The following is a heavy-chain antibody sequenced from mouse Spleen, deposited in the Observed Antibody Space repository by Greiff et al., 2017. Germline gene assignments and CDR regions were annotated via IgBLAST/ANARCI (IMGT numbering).Heavy chain of an antibody. CDR1: GFTFTDYE. Sequence: VKLVESGAELVRPGASVTLSCKASGFTFTDYEMHWVKQTPVHGLEWIGAIDPETGGTSYNQKFKGKAILTADKSSSTANMELRSLTSEDSDVNYCTRLTGTGYWGQGTTRTVSS. CDR2: IDPETGGT. D-gene: IGHD4-1*01. CDR3: TRLTGTGY. J-gene: IGHJ2*01. V-gene: IGHV1-15*01.